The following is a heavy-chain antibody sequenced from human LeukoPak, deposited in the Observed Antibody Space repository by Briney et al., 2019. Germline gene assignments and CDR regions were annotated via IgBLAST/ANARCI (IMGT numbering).Heavy chain of an antibody. V-gene: IGHV3-48*03. D-gene: IGHD3-10*01. CDR3: ARGHDFGENFDY. CDR1: GFTFSSYE. J-gene: IGHJ4*02. CDR2: ISSSGSTI. Sequence: PGGSLRLSCAASGFTFSSYEMNWVRQAPGKGLEGVSYISSSGSTIYYADSVKGRSTISRGNAKNSLYLQMNSLRAEDTAVYYCARGHDFGENFDYWGQGTLVTVSS.